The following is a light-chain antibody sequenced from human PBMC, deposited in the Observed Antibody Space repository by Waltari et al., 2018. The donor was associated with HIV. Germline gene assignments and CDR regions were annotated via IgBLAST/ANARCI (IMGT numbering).Light chain of an antibody. CDR2: SAS. CDR3: QQYDTYPLT. V-gene: IGKV1-9*01. J-gene: IGKJ4*01. CDR1: QGIGSS. Sequence: DIQLTQSPSFLSASIGARVTITCRAAQGIGSSLAWYQAKPGRAPKLLVYSASILPAGVPLRFGGSGSGTEFTLTVSNLQPEDFAAYYCQQYDTYPLTFGGGTKVEIK.